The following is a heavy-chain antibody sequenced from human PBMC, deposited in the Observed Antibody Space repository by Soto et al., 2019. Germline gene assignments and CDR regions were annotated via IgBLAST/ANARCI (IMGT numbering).Heavy chain of an antibody. V-gene: IGHV1-18*04. CDR1: GYTFTSYG. CDR3: ARVHDILAASIDY. CDR2: ISAYNGNT. Sequence: KKTAASVKVSCKASGYTFTSYGISWVRHAPGQGLEPMGWISAYNGNTNYAQKLQGRVTMTTDTSKSTAYMELRSLRYDDTALYSCARVHDILAASIDYWGQGTLVTVSS. J-gene: IGHJ4*02. D-gene: IGHD3-9*01.